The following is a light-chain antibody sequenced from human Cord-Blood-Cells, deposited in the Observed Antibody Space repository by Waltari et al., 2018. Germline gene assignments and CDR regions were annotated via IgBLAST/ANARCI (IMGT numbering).Light chain of an antibody. CDR2: GAS. J-gene: IGKJ2*03. CDR1: QSVSSSY. Sequence: EIVLTQSPGPLSLSPGERATLSCRASQSVSSSYLAWYQQKPGQAPRLRIYGASSRATCIPDRFSGSGSGTDFTLTISRLEPEDFAVYYCQQYGSSPPYSFGQGTKLEIK. CDR3: QQYGSSPPYS. V-gene: IGKV3-20*01.